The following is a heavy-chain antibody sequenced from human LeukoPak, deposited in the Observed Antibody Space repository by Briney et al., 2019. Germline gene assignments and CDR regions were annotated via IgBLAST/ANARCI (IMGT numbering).Heavy chain of an antibody. Sequence: GGSLRLSCAASGFTFSSYAMSWVRQAPGKGLEWVAFIRYDGSNKYYADSVKGRFTISRDNSKNTLVLQLNSLRAEDTAVYYCAKDPTDFDSSGQTYFDYWGQGTLVTVSS. CDR1: GFTFSSYA. D-gene: IGHD3-22*01. CDR3: AKDPTDFDSSGQTYFDY. V-gene: IGHV3-30*02. J-gene: IGHJ4*02. CDR2: IRYDGSNK.